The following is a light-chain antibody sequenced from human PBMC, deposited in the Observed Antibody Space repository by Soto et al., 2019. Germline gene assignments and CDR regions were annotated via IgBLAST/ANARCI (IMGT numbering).Light chain of an antibody. CDR2: GAS. Sequence: EIVLTQSPGTLSSSPGERATLSCRASQSVTSSYLAWYQHKPGQAPRLLLYGASTRATGIPDRFSGSGSGTDFTLTISRLEPEDFAVYYCQQYGSSPHTFGQGTKLEIK. V-gene: IGKV3-20*01. J-gene: IGKJ2*01. CDR3: QQYGSSPHT. CDR1: QSVTSSY.